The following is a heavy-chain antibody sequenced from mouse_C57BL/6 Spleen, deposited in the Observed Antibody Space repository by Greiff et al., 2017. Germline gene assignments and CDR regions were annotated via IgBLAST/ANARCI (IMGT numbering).Heavy chain of an antibody. V-gene: IGHV1-82*01. J-gene: IGHJ1*03. D-gene: IGHD2-5*01. Sequence: QVQLKESGPELVKPGASVKISCKASGYAFSSSWMNWVKQRPGKGLEWIGRIYPGDGDTNYNGKFKGKDTLTADKSSSTAYMQLSSLTSEDSAVYFCARSSYYSNYDWYFDVWGTGTTVTVSS. CDR1: GYAFSSSW. CDR2: IYPGDGDT. CDR3: ARSSYYSNYDWYFDV.